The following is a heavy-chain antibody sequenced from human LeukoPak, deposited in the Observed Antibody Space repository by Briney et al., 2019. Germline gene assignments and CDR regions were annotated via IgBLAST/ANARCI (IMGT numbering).Heavy chain of an antibody. CDR1: GFTFDDYA. J-gene: IGHJ6*02. CDR3: AKGEEVAGKEDLFPRRIYYYYGMDV. Sequence: GGSLRLSCAASGFTFDDYAMHWVRQAPRKGLEWVSGISWNSGSIGYADSVKGRFTISRDNAKNSLYLQMNSLRAEDTALYYCAKGEEVAGKEDLFPRRIYYYYGMDVWGQGTTVTVSS. V-gene: IGHV3-9*01. CDR2: ISWNSGSI. D-gene: IGHD6-19*01.